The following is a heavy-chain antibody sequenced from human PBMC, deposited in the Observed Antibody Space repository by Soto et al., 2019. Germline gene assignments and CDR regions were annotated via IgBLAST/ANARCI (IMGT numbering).Heavy chain of an antibody. CDR1: GYTFTSYA. Sequence: ASVKVSCKASGYTFTSYAMHWVRQAPGQGLEWMGIINPSGGSTSYAQKFQGRVTMTRDTSTSTVYMELSSLRSEDTAVYYCARVYKKGIAVHYWGQGTLVTVSS. D-gene: IGHD6-19*01. CDR2: INPSGGST. CDR3: ARVYKKGIAVHY. V-gene: IGHV1-46*03. J-gene: IGHJ4*02.